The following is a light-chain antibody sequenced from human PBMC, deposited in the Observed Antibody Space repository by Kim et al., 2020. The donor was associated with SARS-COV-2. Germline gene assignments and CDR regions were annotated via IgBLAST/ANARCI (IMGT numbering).Light chain of an antibody. J-gene: IGLJ1*01. V-gene: IGLV3-1*01. CDR2: QDT. CDR3: QAWDSSTGV. Sequence: SYALTQPPSVSVSTGQTASITCSGDKLGDKYACWYQQKPGQSPVLVIYQDTKRPSGIPERFSGSNSGNTATLPISGTQAMDEADYYCQAWDSSTGVFGTGTKVTVL. CDR1: KLGDKY.